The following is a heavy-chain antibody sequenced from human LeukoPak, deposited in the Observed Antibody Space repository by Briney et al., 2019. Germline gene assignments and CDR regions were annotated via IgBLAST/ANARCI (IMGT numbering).Heavy chain of an antibody. CDR1: GFTFSSYA. V-gene: IGHV3-23*01. CDR2: ISGSGGST. CDR3: AKAPFTXFGVVXAFDI. D-gene: IGHD3-3*01. Sequence: GGSLRLSCAASGFTFSSYAMSWVRQAPGKGLEWVSAISGSGGSTYYADSVRGRFTISRDNSKNTLYLQMNSLRAEDTAVYYCAKAPFTXFGVVXAFDIXGQGTMVTVSS. J-gene: IGHJ3*02.